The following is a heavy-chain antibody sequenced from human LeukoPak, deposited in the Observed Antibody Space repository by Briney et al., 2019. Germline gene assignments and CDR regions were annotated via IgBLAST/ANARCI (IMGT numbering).Heavy chain of an antibody. CDR3: ARQGSGNYLSPVNY. D-gene: IGHD1-26*01. Sequence: SETLSLTCTVSGGSISSSSYYWGWIRQPPGKGLEWIGTIYYSGSTYFNPSLKRRVTISVDTSKNHFSLKLSSVAAADTAVYYCARQGSGNYLSPVNYWGQGTLVTVSS. CDR1: GGSISSSSYY. V-gene: IGHV4-39*01. J-gene: IGHJ4*02. CDR2: IYYSGST.